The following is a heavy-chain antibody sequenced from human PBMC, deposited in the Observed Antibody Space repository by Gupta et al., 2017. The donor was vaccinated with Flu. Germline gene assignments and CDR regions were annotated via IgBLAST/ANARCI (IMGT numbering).Heavy chain of an antibody. J-gene: IGHJ4*02. Sequence: SWIRQSPGKGLEWIGYIYHSGSSNYNPSPKSRVTMSVDRSRKQFSLRLTSVTAADTAVYYCAGSGNYNCFEYWGQGNPVTVSS. V-gene: IGHV4-59*08. CDR2: IYHSGSS. CDR3: AGSGNYNCFEY. D-gene: IGHD1-26*01.